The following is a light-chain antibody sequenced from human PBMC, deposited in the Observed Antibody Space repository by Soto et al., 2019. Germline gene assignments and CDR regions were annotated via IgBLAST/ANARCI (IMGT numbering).Light chain of an antibody. Sequence: DIQMTQSPSTLSASVGDIVTITCRARQSISSWLAWHQQKPGKAPKLLIYDAPSLKSGVPSRFSGSGSGTEFTLTISSLQPDDFATYYCQQYNTYSTFGQGTKVDI. J-gene: IGKJ1*01. CDR2: DAP. CDR1: QSISSW. CDR3: QQYNTYST. V-gene: IGKV1-5*01.